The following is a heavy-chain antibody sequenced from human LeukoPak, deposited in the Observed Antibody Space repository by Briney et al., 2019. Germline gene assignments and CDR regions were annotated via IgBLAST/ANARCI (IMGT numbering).Heavy chain of an antibody. CDR1: GGSISSSSYY. CDR3: ASTYYYGSRAGGWFDP. Sequence: SETLSLTCTVSGGSISSSSYYWGWIRQPPGKGLEWIGSIYYSGSTYYNPSLKSRVTISVDTSKNQFSLKLSSVTAADTAVYYCASTYYYGSRAGGWFDPWGQGTLVTVSS. J-gene: IGHJ5*02. D-gene: IGHD3-10*01. CDR2: IYYSGST. V-gene: IGHV4-39*07.